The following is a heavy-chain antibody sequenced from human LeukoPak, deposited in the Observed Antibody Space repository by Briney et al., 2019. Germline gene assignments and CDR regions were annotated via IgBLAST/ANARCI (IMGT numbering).Heavy chain of an antibody. CDR1: GGSFSGYY. CDR3: ARVRPAGSRPRYYYYYGMDV. CDR2: INHSGST. D-gene: IGHD6-19*01. Sequence: SETLSLTCAVYGGSFSGYYWSWIRQPPGKGLEWIGEINHSGSTNYNPSLKSRVTISVDTSKNQFSVKLSSVTAADTAVYYCARVRPAGSRPRYYYYYGMDVWGQGTTVTVSS. V-gene: IGHV4-34*01. J-gene: IGHJ6*02.